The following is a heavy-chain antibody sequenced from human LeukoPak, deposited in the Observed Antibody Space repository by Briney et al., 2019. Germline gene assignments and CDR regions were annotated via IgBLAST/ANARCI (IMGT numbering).Heavy chain of an antibody. CDR2: INHSGRT. CDR3: ARVSRGDYADY. Sequence: PSETLSLTCGVYGGSFSGYYWSWIRQPPGKGLEWIGEINHSGRTNYNPSLKSRVTISVDTSKNQFSLKLSSVTAADTAVYYCARVSRGDYADYWGQGTLVTVSS. J-gene: IGHJ4*02. CDR1: GGSFSGYY. V-gene: IGHV4-34*01. D-gene: IGHD4-17*01.